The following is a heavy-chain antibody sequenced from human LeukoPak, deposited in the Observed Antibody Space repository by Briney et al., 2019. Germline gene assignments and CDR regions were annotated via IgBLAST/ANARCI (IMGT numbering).Heavy chain of an antibody. D-gene: IGHD1-26*01. Sequence: GGSLRLSCAASGFTFSSYSMNWVRQAPGKGPEWVSSISSSSSYIYYADSVKGRFTISRGNAKNSVYLQMNSLRAEDTAVYYCARDLRLGGATFYYMDVWGKGTTVTVSS. CDR2: ISSSSSYI. CDR3: ARDLRLGGATFYYMDV. V-gene: IGHV3-21*01. J-gene: IGHJ6*03. CDR1: GFTFSSYS.